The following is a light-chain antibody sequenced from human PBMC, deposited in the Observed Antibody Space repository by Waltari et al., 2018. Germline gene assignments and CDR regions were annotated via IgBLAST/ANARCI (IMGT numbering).Light chain of an antibody. Sequence: EIVMTQSPATLSVSPGERATLSCRASQSVSSNLAWYQQKPGQAPRLLIYGASTRATVIPARFSGSGSGTEFTLTISSMQSEDFAVYYCQQYNNWPPRGVTFGPGTKVDIK. CDR3: QQYNNWPPRGVT. CDR1: QSVSSN. V-gene: IGKV3-15*01. CDR2: GAS. J-gene: IGKJ3*01.